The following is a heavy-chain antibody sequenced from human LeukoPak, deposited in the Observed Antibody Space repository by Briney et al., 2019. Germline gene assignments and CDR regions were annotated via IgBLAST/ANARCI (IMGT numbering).Heavy chain of an antibody. V-gene: IGHV3-11*01. CDR2: ISSSGSTI. J-gene: IGHJ4*02. Sequence: GGSLRLSCAASGFTFSDYYMSWIRQAPGKGLEWVSYISSSGSTIYYADSVKGRFTISRDNAKNSLYLQMNSLRAEGTAVYYCARDPMGVDSGSPRTDYYFDYWGQGTLVTVSS. CDR1: GFTFSDYY. CDR3: ARDPMGVDSGSPRTDYYFDY. D-gene: IGHD1-26*01.